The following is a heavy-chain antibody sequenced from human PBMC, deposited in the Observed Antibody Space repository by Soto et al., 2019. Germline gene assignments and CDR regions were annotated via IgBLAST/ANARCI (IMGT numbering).Heavy chain of an antibody. J-gene: IGHJ5*02. D-gene: IGHD6-13*01. CDR3: ARVGYSSNWPLLFNWFDP. Sequence: ASVKVSCKASGYTFTSYGIRWVRQAPGQGLEWMGWISAYNGNTNYAQKLQGRVTMTTDTSTSTAYMELRSLRSDDTAVYYCARVGYSSNWPLLFNWFDPWGQGTLVTVSS. CDR1: GYTFTSYG. V-gene: IGHV1-18*01. CDR2: ISAYNGNT.